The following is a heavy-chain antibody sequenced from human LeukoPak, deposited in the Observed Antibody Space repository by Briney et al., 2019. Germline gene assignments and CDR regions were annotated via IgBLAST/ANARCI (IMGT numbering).Heavy chain of an antibody. V-gene: IGHV3-48*03. CDR1: GFTFSSYE. Sequence: GGSLRLSCAASGFTFSSYEMNWVRQAPGKGLEWVSYISSSGSTIYYADSVKGRFTISRDNAKNSLYLQMNSLRAEDTAVYYCAKDGQYGDYWYYYMDVWGKGTTVTVSS. J-gene: IGHJ6*03. CDR3: AKDGQYGDYWYYYMDV. D-gene: IGHD4-17*01. CDR2: ISSSGSTI.